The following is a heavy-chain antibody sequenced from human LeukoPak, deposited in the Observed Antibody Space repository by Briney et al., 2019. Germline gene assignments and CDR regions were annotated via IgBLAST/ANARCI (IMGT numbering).Heavy chain of an antibody. D-gene: IGHD1-26*01. CDR3: AKDLDQVGATLQY. Sequence: PGGTLRLSCAASGFTFSSYGMSWARQAPGKGLEWVSAISGSGGSTYYADSVKGRFTISRDNSKNTLYLQMNSLRAEDTAVYYCAKDLDQVGATLQYWGQGTLVTVSS. CDR2: ISGSGGST. CDR1: GFTFSSYG. J-gene: IGHJ4*02. V-gene: IGHV3-23*01.